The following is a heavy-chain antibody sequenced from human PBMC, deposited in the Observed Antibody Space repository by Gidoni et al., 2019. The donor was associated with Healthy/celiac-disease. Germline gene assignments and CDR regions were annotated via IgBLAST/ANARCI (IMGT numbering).Heavy chain of an antibody. V-gene: IGHV3-21*01. Sequence: EVQLVESGGGLVKPGGSLRLSCAASGFTFSSYSMNWVRQAPGKGLEWVSSISSSSSYISYADSVKGRFTISRDNAKNSLYLQMNSLRAEDTAVYYCARSGGYCSGGSCSSDAPHPYWGQGTLVTVSS. CDR2: ISSSSSYI. D-gene: IGHD2-15*01. CDR1: GFTFSSYS. CDR3: ARSGGYCSGGSCSSDAPHPY. J-gene: IGHJ4*02.